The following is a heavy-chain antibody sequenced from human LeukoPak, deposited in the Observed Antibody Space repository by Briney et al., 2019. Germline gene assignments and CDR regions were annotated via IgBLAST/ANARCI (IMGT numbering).Heavy chain of an antibody. D-gene: IGHD2-2*01. J-gene: IGHJ5*02. CDR2: IYYSEST. CDR1: GYSISSGYY. Sequence: PSETLSLTCAVSGYSISSGYYWGWIRQPPGKGLEWIGSIYYSESTHYNPSLKSRVTISVDTSKNQFSLRLNSVTAADTAVYYCARQTIVVVEVGWFDPWGQGTLVTVSS. V-gene: IGHV4-38-2*01. CDR3: ARQTIVVVEVGWFDP.